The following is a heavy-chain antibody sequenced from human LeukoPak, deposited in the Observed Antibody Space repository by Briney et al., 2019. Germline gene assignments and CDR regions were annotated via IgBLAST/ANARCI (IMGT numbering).Heavy chain of an antibody. CDR1: GFTFSNYD. D-gene: IGHD5-24*01. V-gene: IGHV3-30*02. Sequence: PGGSLRLSCAASGFTFSNYDMHWVRQAPGKGREWVAFIRYDRSDKYYVYYVKGRFTISRYNSRNILYLQMNSLIVEDTAVCYCAKHRVGKNYADDFEIWGQGTMVRVSS. CDR3: AKHRVGKNYADDFEI. CDR2: IRYDRSDK. J-gene: IGHJ3*01.